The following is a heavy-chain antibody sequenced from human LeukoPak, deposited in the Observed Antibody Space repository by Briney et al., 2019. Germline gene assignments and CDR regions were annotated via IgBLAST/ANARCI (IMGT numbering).Heavy chain of an antibody. CDR2: IYTSGST. CDR1: GGSISSYY. D-gene: IGHD3-10*01. V-gene: IGHV4-4*07. J-gene: IGHJ5*02. Sequence: SETLSLTCTVSGGSISSYYWSWLRQPAGKGLEWIGRIYTSGSTNYNPSLKSRVTISVDTSKNQFSLKLSSVTAADTAVYYCARDRLVRGYNWFDPWGQGTLVTVSS. CDR3: ARDRLVRGYNWFDP.